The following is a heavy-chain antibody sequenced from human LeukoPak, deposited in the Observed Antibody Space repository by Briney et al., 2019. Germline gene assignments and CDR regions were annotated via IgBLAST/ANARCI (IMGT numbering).Heavy chain of an antibody. CDR1: GGSISSGGYY. Sequence: SQTLSLTCTVSGGSISSGGYYWSWIRQHPGKGLEWIGYIYYSGSSYYNPSLKSRVTISVDTSKNQFSLKLTSVTAADKGVYYCARGEMATTYYFDYWGQGTLVTVSS. CDR3: ARGEMATTYYFDY. V-gene: IGHV4-31*03. J-gene: IGHJ4*02. D-gene: IGHD5-24*01. CDR2: IYYSGSS.